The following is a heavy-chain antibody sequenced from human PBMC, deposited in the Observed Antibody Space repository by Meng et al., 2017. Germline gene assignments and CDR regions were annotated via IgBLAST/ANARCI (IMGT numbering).Heavy chain of an antibody. CDR3: ATTLNYDFWSGFYY. CDR2: IIPIFGTA. CDR1: GGTFSSYA. J-gene: IGHJ4*02. Sequence: QWQLVQSGAEVKKPGSSVKVSCKSSGGTFSSYAISWVRQAPGQGLEWMGGIIPIFGTANYAQKFQGRVTITADKSTSTAYMELSSLRFEDTAVYYCATTLNYDFWSGFYYWGQGTLVTVSS. V-gene: IGHV1-69*06. D-gene: IGHD3-3*01.